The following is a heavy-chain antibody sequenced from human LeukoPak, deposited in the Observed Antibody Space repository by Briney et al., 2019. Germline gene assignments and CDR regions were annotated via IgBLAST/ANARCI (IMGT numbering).Heavy chain of an antibody. CDR2: ISSRSGTST. D-gene: IGHD4-17*01. V-gene: IGHV3-11*01. CDR1: GFTFSDYY. J-gene: IGHJ4*02. Sequence: GGSLRLSCAASGFTFSDYYMSWIRQAPGKGLEWVSYISSRSGTSTHYADSVKGRFTISRDNAKNSLYLQMNSLRAEDTAVYYCARVYGDYAADCWGQGTLVTVSS. CDR3: ARVYGDYAADC.